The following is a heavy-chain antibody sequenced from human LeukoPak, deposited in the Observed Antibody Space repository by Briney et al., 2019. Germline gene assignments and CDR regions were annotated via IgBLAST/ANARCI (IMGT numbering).Heavy chain of an antibody. D-gene: IGHD3-10*01. CDR1: GGSISSYY. V-gene: IGHV4-59*08. Sequence: SETLSLTCTVSGGSISSYYWSWIRQPPGKGLEWIGYIYYSGNTNYNPSLKSRATISVDTSKNQFSLKLSSVTAADTAVYYCASYGSGSYQKNFDYWGQGTLVTVSS. J-gene: IGHJ4*02. CDR3: ASYGSGSYQKNFDY. CDR2: IYYSGNT.